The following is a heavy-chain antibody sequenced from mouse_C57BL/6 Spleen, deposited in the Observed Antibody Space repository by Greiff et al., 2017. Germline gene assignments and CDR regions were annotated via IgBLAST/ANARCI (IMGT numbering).Heavy chain of an antibody. CDR2: FYPGSGSI. Sequence: VKLVESGAELVKPGASVKLSCKASGYTFTEYTIHWVKQRSGQGLEWIGWFYPGSGSIKYNEKFKDKATLTADKSSSTAYMELSRLTSEDSAVYFCAKHEGGDYDSPFDYWGQGTTLTVSS. D-gene: IGHD1-1*01. V-gene: IGHV1-62-2*01. CDR3: AKHEGGDYDSPFDY. CDR1: GYTFTEYT. J-gene: IGHJ2*01.